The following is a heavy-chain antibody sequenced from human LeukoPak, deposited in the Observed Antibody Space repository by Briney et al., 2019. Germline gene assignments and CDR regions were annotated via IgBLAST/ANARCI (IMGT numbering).Heavy chain of an antibody. CDR2: ISSSGSTI. V-gene: IGHV3-48*04. CDR3: ATYSTDFGRLDP. Sequence: GGSLRLSCAASGFTFSSYSMNWVRQAPGKGLEWVSYISSSGSTIYYADSVKGRFTISRDNAKNSLYLQMNSLRAEDTAVYYCATYSTDFGRLDPWGQGTQVTVSS. J-gene: IGHJ5*02. CDR1: GFTFSSYS. D-gene: IGHD2/OR15-2a*01.